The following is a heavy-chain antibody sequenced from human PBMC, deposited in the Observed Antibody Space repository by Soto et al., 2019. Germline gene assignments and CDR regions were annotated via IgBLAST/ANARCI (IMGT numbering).Heavy chain of an antibody. Sequence: GGSLRLSCAASGFTFSSYGMHWVRQAPGKGLEWVAVISYDGSNKYYADSVKGRFTISRDNPKNTLYLQMNSLRAEDTAVYYCAKEVGDIVVVPAAGRNYCDAFDYWGQGTLVTVSS. V-gene: IGHV3-30*18. D-gene: IGHD2-2*01. CDR3: AKEVGDIVVVPAAGRNYCDAFDY. CDR1: GFTFSSYG. CDR2: ISYDGSNK. J-gene: IGHJ4*02.